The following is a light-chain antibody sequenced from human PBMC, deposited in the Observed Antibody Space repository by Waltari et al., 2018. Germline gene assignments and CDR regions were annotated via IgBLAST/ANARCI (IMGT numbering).Light chain of an antibody. CDR2: LNSDGSL. CDR3: QTWGTGIHGV. CDR1: SGHSSYA. Sequence: QLVLTQSPSASASLGASVKLTCTLSSGHSSYAIAWHPQQPEKGPRYLMKLNSDGSLSKGDGIPDRFSGSSSGAERYLTISSLQSEDEADYYCQTWGTGIHGVFGGGTKLTVL. J-gene: IGLJ2*01. V-gene: IGLV4-69*01.